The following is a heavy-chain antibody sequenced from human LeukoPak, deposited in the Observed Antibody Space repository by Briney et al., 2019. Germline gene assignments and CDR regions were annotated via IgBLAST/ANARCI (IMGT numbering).Heavy chain of an antibody. CDR2: VYHSGDT. J-gene: IGHJ4*02. D-gene: IGHD5-24*01. CDR1: GGSIGHFY. Sequence: ASETLSLTCSVSGGSIGHFYWSWIRQPPRRGLEWIGNVYHSGDTKYSPSLQSRVTILVDTSQNQISLDLRSVTAADTALYYCARDDGYSTFDFWGLGTLVTVSS. V-gene: IGHV4-59*01. CDR3: ARDDGYSTFDF.